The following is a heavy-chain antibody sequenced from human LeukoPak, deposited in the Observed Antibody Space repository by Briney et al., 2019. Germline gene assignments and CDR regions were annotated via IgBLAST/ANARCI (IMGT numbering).Heavy chain of an antibody. CDR3: AREYYYGSGSTPDRYYFDY. D-gene: IGHD3-10*01. V-gene: IGHV4-31*03. Sequence: SETLSLTCTVSGGSISSGGYYRSWIRQHPGKGLEWIGYIYYSGSTYYNPSLKSRVTISVDTSKNQFSLKLSSVTAADTAVYYCAREYYYGSGSTPDRYYFDYWGQGTLVTVSS. J-gene: IGHJ4*02. CDR2: IYYSGST. CDR1: GGSISSGGYY.